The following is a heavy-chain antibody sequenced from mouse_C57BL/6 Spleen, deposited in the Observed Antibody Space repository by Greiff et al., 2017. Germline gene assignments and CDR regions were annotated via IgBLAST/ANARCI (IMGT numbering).Heavy chain of an antibody. Sequence: QVQLQQSGAELVRPGASVTLSCKASGYTFPDYEMHWVKQTPVHGLEWIGAIDPETGGTAYNQKFKGKAILTADKSSSTAYMELRSLTSEDSAVYYCTRRWYSNYPWYFDVWGTGTTVTVSS. CDR1: GYTFPDYE. D-gene: IGHD2-5*01. J-gene: IGHJ1*03. CDR2: IDPETGGT. CDR3: TRRWYSNYPWYFDV. V-gene: IGHV1-15*01.